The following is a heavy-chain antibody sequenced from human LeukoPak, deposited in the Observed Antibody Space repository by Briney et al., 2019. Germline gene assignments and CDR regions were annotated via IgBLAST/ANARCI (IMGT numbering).Heavy chain of an antibody. CDR3: ARDRVEMATEDYFDY. V-gene: IGHV4-59*12. CDR2: IYYSGST. Sequence: SETLSLICTVSGGSISSYYWSWIRQPPGKGLEWIGYIYYSGSTNYNPSLKSRVTISVDTSKNQFSLKLSSVTAADTAVYYCARDRVEMATEDYFDYWGQGTLVTVSS. D-gene: IGHD5-24*01. CDR1: GGSISSYY. J-gene: IGHJ4*02.